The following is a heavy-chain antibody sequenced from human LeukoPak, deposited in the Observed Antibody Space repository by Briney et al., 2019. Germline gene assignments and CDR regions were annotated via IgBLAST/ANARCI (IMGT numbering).Heavy chain of an antibody. V-gene: IGHV1-2*02. Sequence: ASVKVSCTASGYTFTGYYMHWVRQAPGQGLEWMGWINPNSGGTNYAQQFQGRVTMTRDTSISTAYMELSRLRSDDTAVYYCARDPKPEYGMDVWGQGTTVTVSS. CDR1: GYTFTGYY. CDR3: ARDPKPEYGMDV. J-gene: IGHJ6*02. CDR2: INPNSGGT.